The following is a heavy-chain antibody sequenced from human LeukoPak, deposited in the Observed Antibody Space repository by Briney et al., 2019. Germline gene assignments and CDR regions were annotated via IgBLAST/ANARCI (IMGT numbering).Heavy chain of an antibody. CDR2: INYSGTT. D-gene: IGHD3-22*01. CDR3: ARGTMMVGH. J-gene: IGHJ4*02. V-gene: IGHV4-59*01. CDR1: GGSICSYY. Sequence: SETLSLTCTVSGGSICSYYWSWLRQPPGKGPEWVGYINYSGTTNYNPSLKSRVSMSVDTSKNQFSLKLSSVTAADTAVYYCARGTMMVGHWGQGTQVTVSS.